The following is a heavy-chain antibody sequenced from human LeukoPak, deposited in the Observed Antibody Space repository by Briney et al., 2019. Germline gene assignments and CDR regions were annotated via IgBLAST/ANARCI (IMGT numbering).Heavy chain of an antibody. D-gene: IGHD3-22*01. CDR2: IYYSVST. J-gene: IGHJ4*02. V-gene: IGHV4-39*07. CDR3: ALWGYFDSSGRHF. CDR1: GGSISRTSHY. Sequence: SETLSLTCTVSGGSISRTSHYWGWIRQPPGKGLEWIGSIYYSVSTYYNPSLKSRVTTSVDTSKNQFSLNLNSVTAADTAVYYCALWGYFDSSGRHFWGQGTLVTVSS.